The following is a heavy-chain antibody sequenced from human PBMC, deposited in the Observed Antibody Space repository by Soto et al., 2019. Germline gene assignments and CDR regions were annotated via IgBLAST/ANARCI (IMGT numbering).Heavy chain of an antibody. CDR3: AAYSHKGY. Sequence: EEQLVESGGDLVQPGGSLRLSCAASGFTVSNNYMSWVRQAPGKGLEWVSLIDSGGSTYYADSVKGRFTISRDSSKNTLYLQMGSLRAEDTAMYYCAAYSHKGYWGQGTLVTVSS. CDR2: IDSGGST. D-gene: IGHD3-16*01. J-gene: IGHJ4*02. CDR1: GFTVSNNY. V-gene: IGHV3-66*01.